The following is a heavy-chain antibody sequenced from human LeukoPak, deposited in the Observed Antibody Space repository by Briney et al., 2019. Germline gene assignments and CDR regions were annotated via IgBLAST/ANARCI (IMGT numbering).Heavy chain of an antibody. V-gene: IGHV1-69*13. D-gene: IGHD3-22*01. J-gene: IGHJ4*02. CDR2: IIPIFGTA. Sequence: SVKVSCKASGGTFSSYAISWVRQAPGQGLEWMGGIIPIFGTANYAQKFQGRVTITADESTSTAYMELSSLRSEDTAVYYCARGWGLKKWYYYDGMGYWGQGTLVTVSS. CDR1: GGTFSSYA. CDR3: ARGWGLKKWYYYDGMGY.